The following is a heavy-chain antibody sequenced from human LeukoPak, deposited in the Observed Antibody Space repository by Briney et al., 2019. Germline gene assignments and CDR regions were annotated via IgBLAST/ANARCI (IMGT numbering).Heavy chain of an antibody. D-gene: IGHD3-9*01. Sequence: GGSLRLSCAASGFTFSSYAMSWVRQAPGKGLEWVSAISGSGGSTYYADSVKARFTISRDNSKNTLYLQMNSLRAEDTAVYYCSSKILTGHYMGYFDYWGQGTLVTVSS. CDR2: ISGSGGST. CDR3: SSKILTGHYMGYFDY. CDR1: GFTFSSYA. V-gene: IGHV3-23*01. J-gene: IGHJ4*02.